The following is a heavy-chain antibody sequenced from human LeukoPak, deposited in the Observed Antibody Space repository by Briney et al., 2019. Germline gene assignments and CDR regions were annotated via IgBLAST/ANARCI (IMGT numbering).Heavy chain of an antibody. CDR2: IYSGGTT. CDR1: GGSFSGYY. CDR3: ARDQYSYAHAAH. Sequence: PSETLSLTCAVYGGSFSGYYWSWVRQAPGKGLEWVSVIYSGGTTYYADSVKGRFTISRDNSKNTLHLQMNSLRAEDTAVYYCARDQYSYAHAAHWGQGTLVTVSS. J-gene: IGHJ4*02. D-gene: IGHD5-18*01. V-gene: IGHV3-66*01.